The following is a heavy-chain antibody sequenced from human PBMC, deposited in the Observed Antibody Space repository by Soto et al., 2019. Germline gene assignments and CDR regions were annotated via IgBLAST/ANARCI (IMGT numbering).Heavy chain of an antibody. J-gene: IGHJ5*02. V-gene: IGHV4-59*01. Sequence: SETLSLTCTVSGGSISSYYWSWIRQPPGKGLEWIGYIYYSGSTNYNPSLKSRVTISVDTSKNQFSLKLSSVTAADTAVYYCARATVTHYAWWFDPWGKETLVTVSS. CDR2: IYYSGST. D-gene: IGHD4-17*01. CDR3: ARATVTHYAWWFDP. CDR1: GGSISSYY.